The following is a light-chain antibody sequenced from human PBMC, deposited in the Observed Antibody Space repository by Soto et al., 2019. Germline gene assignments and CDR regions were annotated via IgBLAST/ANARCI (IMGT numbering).Light chain of an antibody. Sequence: EIVLTQSPATLSLSPGERATLSCRASQSVTNYLALYQQKAGQAPRLLIYETIHRATGIPARFSGSGSGTDFTLTISSLEPEDFAVYYCQHRSHWLITFGQGTRLEIK. J-gene: IGKJ5*01. CDR3: QHRSHWLIT. CDR2: ETI. CDR1: QSVTNY. V-gene: IGKV3-11*01.